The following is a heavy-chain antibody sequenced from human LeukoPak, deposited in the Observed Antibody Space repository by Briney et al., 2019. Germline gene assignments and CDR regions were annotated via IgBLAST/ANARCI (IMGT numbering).Heavy chain of an antibody. J-gene: IGHJ4*02. D-gene: IGHD3/OR15-3a*01. CDR3: ARDREGLAYFDY. CDR1: GYTFTDKF. Sequence: RAAVKVSCKASGYTFTDKFIHWARQAPGQGLEWMGWIDPNGGGTDYEQKFRGRVTMTRDTSTSTAYMDLSSLISDDTAVYYCARDREGLAYFDYWGQGTLVTVSS. CDR2: IDPNGGGT. V-gene: IGHV1-2*02.